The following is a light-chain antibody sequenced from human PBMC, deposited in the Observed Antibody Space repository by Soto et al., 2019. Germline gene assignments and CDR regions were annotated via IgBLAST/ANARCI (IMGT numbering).Light chain of an antibody. Sequence: IQVNGFPSSLSSSVRDRVTITCRASQGIRNDLGWYQQKSGRAPKLLIFGASTLQSGVPSRFSGSRSSTDFTLTISSLQPEDFATYYSLHDYNNLYTFGQGAKVDVK. CDR2: GAS. J-gene: IGKJ2*01. CDR3: LHDYNNLYT. V-gene: IGKV1-6*01. CDR1: QGIRND.